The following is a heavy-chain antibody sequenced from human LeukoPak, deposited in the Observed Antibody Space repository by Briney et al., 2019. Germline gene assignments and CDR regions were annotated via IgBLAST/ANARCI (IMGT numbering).Heavy chain of an antibody. CDR1: GYTFTDYY. J-gene: IGHJ4*02. V-gene: IGHV1-69-2*01. Sequence: ASVKVSCKVSGYTFTDYYMHWIRRAPGKGLAWMGLLDPEDGDTIYANNFQGRVAITADTSTNTAYMELDTLTSSDTALYYCAITEGKWLQWVFDFWGQGTLVTVSS. CDR3: AITEGKWLQWVFDF. CDR2: LDPEDGDT. D-gene: IGHD5-12*01.